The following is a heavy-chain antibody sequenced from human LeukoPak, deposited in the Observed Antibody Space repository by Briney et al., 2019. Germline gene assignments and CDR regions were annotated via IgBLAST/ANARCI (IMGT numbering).Heavy chain of an antibody. CDR3: ARGQGVDIVVVTAILNYYYYGMDV. CDR2: MNPNSGNT. Sequence: ASVKVSCKASGYTFTCYDINWARQATGQGLEWMGWMNPNSGNTGYAQKFQGRVTMTRNTSISTAYMELSSLRSEDTAVYYCARGQGVDIVVVTAILNYYYYGMDVWGQGTTVTVSS. D-gene: IGHD2-21*02. CDR1: GYTFTCYD. V-gene: IGHV1-8*01. J-gene: IGHJ6*02.